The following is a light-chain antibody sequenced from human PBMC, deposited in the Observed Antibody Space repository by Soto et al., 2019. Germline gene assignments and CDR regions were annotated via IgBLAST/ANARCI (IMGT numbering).Light chain of an antibody. Sequence: IVLTQSAGTLSVSPGERATLSCRASQNVGTNLAWYQQKPGQAPRLLIYDSSTRAAGIPATFSGSGSGTEFTLSISSLQSVDSAVYYCQQYNNWGLSFGGGTKVEIK. V-gene: IGKV3D-15*01. CDR1: QNVGTN. J-gene: IGKJ4*01. CDR2: DSS. CDR3: QQYNNWGLS.